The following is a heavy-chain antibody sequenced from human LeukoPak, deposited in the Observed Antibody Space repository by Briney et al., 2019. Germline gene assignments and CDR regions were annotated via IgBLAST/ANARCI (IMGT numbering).Heavy chain of an antibody. J-gene: IGHJ5*02. D-gene: IGHD4-17*01. CDR1: GGTFSSYA. CDR3: ATAPTVTTNPPAEKNWFDP. CDR2: INAGNGNT. Sequence: ASVKVSCKASGGTFSSYAMHWVRQAPGQRLEWMGWINAGNGNTKYSQKFQGRVTMTEDTSTDTAYMELSSLRSEDTAVYYCATAPTVTTNPPAEKNWFDPWGQGTLVTVSS. V-gene: IGHV1-3*01.